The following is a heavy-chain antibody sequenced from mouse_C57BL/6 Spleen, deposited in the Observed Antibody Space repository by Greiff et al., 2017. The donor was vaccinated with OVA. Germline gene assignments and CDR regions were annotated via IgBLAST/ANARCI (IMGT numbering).Heavy chain of an antibody. D-gene: IGHD1-1*01. CDR2: ISYDGSN. J-gene: IGHJ1*03. Sequence: ESGPGLVKPSQSLSLTCSVTGYSITSGYYWNWIRQFPGNKLEWMGYISYDGSNNYNPSLKNRISITRDTSKNQFFLKLNSVTTEDTATYYCARRGRITTVVATNWYFDVWGTGTTVTVSS. CDR1: GYSITSGYY. CDR3: ARRGRITTVVATNWYFDV. V-gene: IGHV3-6*01.